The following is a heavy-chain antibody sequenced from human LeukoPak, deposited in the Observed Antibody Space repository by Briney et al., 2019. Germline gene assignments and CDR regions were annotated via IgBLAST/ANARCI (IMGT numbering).Heavy chain of an antibody. V-gene: IGHV4-34*01. CDR2: INHSGST. J-gene: IGHJ4*02. CDR3: ARGNTWFGYYFDY. CDR1: GGSFSGYY. Sequence: PSETLSLTCAVYGGSFSGYYWSWIRQPPGKGLDWIGEINHSGSTNYNPSLKSRVTISVDTSKNQFSLKLSSVTAADTAVYYCARGNTWFGYYFDYWGQGTLVTVSS. D-gene: IGHD3-10*01.